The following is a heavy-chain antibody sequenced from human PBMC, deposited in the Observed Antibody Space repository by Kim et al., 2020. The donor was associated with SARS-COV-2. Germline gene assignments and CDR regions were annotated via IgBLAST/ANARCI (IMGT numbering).Heavy chain of an antibody. J-gene: IGHJ6*02. V-gene: IGHV3-33*01. CDR3: ARIYDFWSGWDPYYYGMDV. Sequence: GGSLRLSCAASGFTFSSYGMHWVRQAPGKGLEWVAVIWYDGSNKYYADSVKGRFTISRDNSKNTLYLQMNSLRAEDTAVYYCARIYDFWSGWDPYYYGMDVWGQGTTVTVSS. CDR2: IWYDGSNK. D-gene: IGHD3-3*01. CDR1: GFTFSSYG.